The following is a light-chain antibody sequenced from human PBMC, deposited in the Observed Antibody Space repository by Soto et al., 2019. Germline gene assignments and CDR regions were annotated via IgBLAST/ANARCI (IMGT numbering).Light chain of an antibody. CDR1: QSVSSSY. J-gene: IGKJ1*01. CDR3: QQRSNWPWT. Sequence: EIVLTQSPGTLSLSAGERATLSCRASQSVSSSYLAWYQQKPGQAPRLLIYDASTRATGIPARITGSGSGTDFTLTISSLEPEDFAVYYCQQRSNWPWTFGQGTKVDI. V-gene: IGKV3D-20*02. CDR2: DAS.